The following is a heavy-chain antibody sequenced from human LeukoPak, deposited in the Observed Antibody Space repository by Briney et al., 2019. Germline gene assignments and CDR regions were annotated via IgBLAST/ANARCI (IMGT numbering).Heavy chain of an antibody. CDR2: LSGSGYNT. V-gene: IGHV3-23*01. D-gene: IGHD2-2*01. CDR3: AKDPYGTRYFDY. J-gene: IGHJ4*02. Sequence: GGSLRLSCAASGFTFSSHALSWVRQAPGKGLEWVSSLSGSGYNTYYADSVKGRFTTSRDNSKNTVYLQMNSLRAEDTAVYYCAKDPYGTRYFDYWGQGTLVTVSS. CDR1: GFTFSSHA.